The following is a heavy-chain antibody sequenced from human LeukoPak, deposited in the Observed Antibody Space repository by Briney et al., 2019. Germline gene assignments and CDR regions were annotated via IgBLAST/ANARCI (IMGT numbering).Heavy chain of an antibody. CDR3: ARLSGYRYYYYYYMDV. V-gene: IGHV4-39*01. Sequence: SETLSLTCTVSGGSISSSSYYWGWIRQPPGKGLEWIGSIYYSGSTYYNPSLKSRVTISVDTSKNQFSLKLSSVTAADTAVYYCARLSGYRYYYYYYMDVWGKGTTVTVSS. J-gene: IGHJ6*03. D-gene: IGHD5-12*01. CDR2: IYYSGST. CDR1: GGSISSSSYY.